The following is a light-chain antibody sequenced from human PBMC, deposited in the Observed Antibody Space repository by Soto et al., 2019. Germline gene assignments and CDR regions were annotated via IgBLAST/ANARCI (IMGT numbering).Light chain of an antibody. CDR2: WAS. Sequence: DIVMTQSPDSLAVSLGERATINCKSSQSVLYSSNNKNYLAWYQQKPGQPPKLLIYWASTRESGVPDRFSGSGSGTDFTLTISSLKAADVAVYYCQQYYSNPWTLGQGTKVDIK. CDR1: QSVLYSSNNKNY. J-gene: IGKJ1*01. CDR3: QQYYSNPWT. V-gene: IGKV4-1*01.